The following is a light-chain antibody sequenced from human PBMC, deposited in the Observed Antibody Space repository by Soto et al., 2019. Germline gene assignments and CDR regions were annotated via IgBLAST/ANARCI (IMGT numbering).Light chain of an antibody. CDR2: GAS. CDR3: QHYGSTLWGEFA. Sequence: EIVLTQSPGTLSVSPGERATLSCRATQSINNNYLAWYQQRPGQAPRLLIYGASRRATGIPDRFSGDGSGTDFTLTISRLETEDFAVYYCQHYGSTLWGEFAFGPGSRVDRK. V-gene: IGKV3-20*01. CDR1: QSINNNY. J-gene: IGKJ3*01.